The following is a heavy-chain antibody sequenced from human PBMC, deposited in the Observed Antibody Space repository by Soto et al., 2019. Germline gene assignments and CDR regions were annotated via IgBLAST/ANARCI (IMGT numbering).Heavy chain of an antibody. V-gene: IGHV1-2*02. CDR2: INPTSGET. Sequence: ASVKVSCKASGSTFIGYSIHWVRQAPGQGLEWMGRINPTSGETNFAQTYRGRVTMTTDTSISTAFMELSRLTSDDTAVYYGASGGLYSYPYWGQGTLVTVS. CDR1: GSTFIGYS. J-gene: IGHJ4*02. CDR3: ASGGLYSYPY. D-gene: IGHD3-16*02.